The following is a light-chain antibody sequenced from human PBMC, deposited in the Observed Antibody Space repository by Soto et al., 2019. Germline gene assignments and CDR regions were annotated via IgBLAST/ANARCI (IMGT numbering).Light chain of an antibody. V-gene: IGKV4-1*01. Sequence: DIVMTQSPDSLAVSLGERATINCKSRQSVFHSSNNKNYLAWYQHKPGQPPKVLVYWASTRQSGVPDRFSGSGSGTDFTLTISSLQAEDVAVYYCLQYYSIPWTFGQGTKVEIK. CDR3: LQYYSIPWT. J-gene: IGKJ1*01. CDR1: QSVFHSSNNKNY. CDR2: WAS.